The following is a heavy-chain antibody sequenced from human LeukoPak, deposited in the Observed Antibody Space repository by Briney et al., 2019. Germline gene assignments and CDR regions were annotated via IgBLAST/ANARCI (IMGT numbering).Heavy chain of an antibody. J-gene: IGHJ4*02. CDR3: AKSFESAVTTNPSFDY. CDR1: GFTFSSYA. CDR2: ISGSGRST. V-gene: IGHV3-23*01. Sequence: GGSLRLSCAASGFTFSSYAMSWVRQAPGKGLEWVSIISGSGRSTYYADSVKGRFTISRDNSKNTLVLQMNSLRAEDTAVYYCAKSFESAVTTNPSFDYWGQGTLVTVS. D-gene: IGHD4-17*01.